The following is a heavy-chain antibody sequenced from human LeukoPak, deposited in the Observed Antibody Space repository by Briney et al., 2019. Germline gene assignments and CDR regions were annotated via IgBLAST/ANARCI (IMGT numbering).Heavy chain of an antibody. CDR3: ARRSTDITSWTFDY. D-gene: IGHD6-13*01. V-gene: IGHV5-51*01. CDR1: GYTFSTCW. CDR2: INPGDSDT. Sequence: GESLKISRKGSGYTFSTCWIAWVRQMPGKGLEWMGIINPGDSDTRYSPSFRGQVTISADKSINTAYLQWSSLRASDSAMYYCARRSTDITSWTFDYWGQGTLVTVSS. J-gene: IGHJ4*02.